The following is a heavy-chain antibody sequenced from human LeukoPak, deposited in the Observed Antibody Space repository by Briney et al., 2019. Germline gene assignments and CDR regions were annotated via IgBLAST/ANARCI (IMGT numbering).Heavy chain of an antibody. CDR2: NSGGGITT. CDR1: GFTFSNYA. Sequence: GGSLRLSCAATGFTFSNYAMSWVRQARGKGVEGVSTNSGGGITTYYADSAKGRFTISRDNSKNTMFLQMHSLRADDTAVYYCPRQSYASGWNPFDYWGQGILVTVSS. D-gene: IGHD6-19*01. J-gene: IGHJ4*02. V-gene: IGHV3-23*01. CDR3: PRQSYASGWNPFDY.